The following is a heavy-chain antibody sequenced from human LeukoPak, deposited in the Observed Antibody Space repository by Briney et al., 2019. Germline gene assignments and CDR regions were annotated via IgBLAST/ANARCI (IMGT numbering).Heavy chain of an antibody. J-gene: IGHJ5*02. Sequence: ASVKVSCKASGYTFTSYGISWVRQAPGQGLEWMGWISAYNGNTNYAQKLQGRVTMTTDTSTSTAYMELRSLRSDDTAVYYCARAIMVRGVIRWFDPWGQGTLVTVSS. D-gene: IGHD3-10*01. CDR2: ISAYNGNT. CDR3: ARAIMVRGVIRWFDP. V-gene: IGHV1-18*01. CDR1: GYTFTSYG.